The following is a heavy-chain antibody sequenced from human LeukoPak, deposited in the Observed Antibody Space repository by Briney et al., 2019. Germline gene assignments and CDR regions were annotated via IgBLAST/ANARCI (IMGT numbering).Heavy chain of an antibody. V-gene: IGHV4-34*01. Sequence: SETLSLTCAVSGGSFSGYYWSWIRQPPGKGLEWIGEINHSGTTNYNPSLKSRVTIPVDTSKNQFSLKLTSVTAADTAVYYCARGPQSRFDYWGQGTLVTVSS. CDR3: ARGPQSRFDY. J-gene: IGHJ4*02. CDR2: INHSGTT. CDR1: GGSFSGYY.